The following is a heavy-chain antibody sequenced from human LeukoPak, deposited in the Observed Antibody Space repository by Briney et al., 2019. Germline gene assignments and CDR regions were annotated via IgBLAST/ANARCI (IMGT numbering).Heavy chain of an antibody. D-gene: IGHD6-13*01. J-gene: IGHJ5*02. Sequence: ASVKVSCKASGYTFTSYYMHWVRQAPGQGLEWMGIINPSGGSTSYAQKFQGRVTMTRDMSTSTVYMELSSLRSEDTAVYYCAREVRAAAGFFEYNWFDPWGQGTLVTVSS. CDR2: INPSGGST. CDR3: AREVRAAAGFFEYNWFDP. CDR1: GYTFTSYY. V-gene: IGHV1-46*01.